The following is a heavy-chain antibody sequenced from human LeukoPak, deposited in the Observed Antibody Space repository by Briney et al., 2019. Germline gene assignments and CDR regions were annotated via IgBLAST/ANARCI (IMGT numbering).Heavy chain of an antibody. CDR2: IYVDGST. CDR1: GLTVSSNY. CDR3: ARDVSHRHFDY. J-gene: IGHJ4*02. V-gene: IGHV3-66*01. D-gene: IGHD2/OR15-2a*01. Sequence: GGSLRLSCAASGLTVSSNYTSWVRQAPGKGPEWVSVIYVDGSTYYTDSVKGRFTISRDTCTNTLFLQMNSLRADDTAMYFCARDVSHRHFDYWDQGTLVTVSS.